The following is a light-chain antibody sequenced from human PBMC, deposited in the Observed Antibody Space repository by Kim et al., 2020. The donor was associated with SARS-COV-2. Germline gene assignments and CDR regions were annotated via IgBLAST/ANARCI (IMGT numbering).Light chain of an antibody. CDR1: QSLLHIGGDSY. Sequence: GSISCRSSQSLLHIGGDSYCSWFRQRPGQSPRRLIYKVSKQDSGVPERFSGSGSGTDFTLKISRVEAEDVGIYYCMQTTHWPPWTFGQGTKVDIK. V-gene: IGKV2-30*02. CDR3: MQTTHWPPWT. CDR2: KVS. J-gene: IGKJ1*01.